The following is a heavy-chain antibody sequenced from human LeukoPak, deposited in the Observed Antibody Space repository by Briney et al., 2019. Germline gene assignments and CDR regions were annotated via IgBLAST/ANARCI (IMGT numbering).Heavy chain of an antibody. Sequence: PGESLRLSCTASGFTFRIYGMNWVRQAPGKGPEWVSYIAHDSTTIYYKDSVKGRFTVSRDNARTSLYLQITSLRAEDTAMYYCARATRNGDEYWGQGTLVTGS. CDR3: ARATRNGDEY. J-gene: IGHJ4*02. D-gene: IGHD5-24*01. CDR1: GFTFRIYG. CDR2: IAHDSTTI. V-gene: IGHV3-48*04.